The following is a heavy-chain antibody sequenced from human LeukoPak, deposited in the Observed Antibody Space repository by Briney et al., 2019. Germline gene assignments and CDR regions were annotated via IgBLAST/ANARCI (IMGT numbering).Heavy chain of an antibody. V-gene: IGHV3-30*04. J-gene: IGHJ4*02. Sequence: PSGRSLRLSCAASGLTFSSYSMHWVRQAPGKRLEWVAVISYDGRNKYYADSVKGRFTISRDNSKNTLYLQMNSLRAEDTAVYYCAKGAGWYGPFDYWGQGTLVTVSS. CDR3: AKGAGWYGPFDY. D-gene: IGHD3-10*01. CDR2: ISYDGRNK. CDR1: GLTFSSYS.